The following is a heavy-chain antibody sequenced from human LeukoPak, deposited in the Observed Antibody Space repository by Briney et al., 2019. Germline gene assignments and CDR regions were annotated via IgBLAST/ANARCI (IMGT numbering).Heavy chain of an antibody. V-gene: IGHV3-30*02. Sequence: GGSLRLACAASGFSFSSYGMHWVRQAPGKGLEWVAFIRYDGNIKYYADSVKGRFTISRDNSKNTLYLQMNSLRAEDTAVYYCAKGEGYWGQGTLVTVSS. CDR1: GFSFSSYG. CDR3: AKGEGY. J-gene: IGHJ4*02. CDR2: IRYDGNIK.